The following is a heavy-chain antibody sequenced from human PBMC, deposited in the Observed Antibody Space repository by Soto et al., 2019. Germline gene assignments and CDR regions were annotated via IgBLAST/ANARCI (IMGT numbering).Heavy chain of an antibody. V-gene: IGHV1-8*02. CDR3: ARDAVSSSGWYARLNY. CDR2: MNPNSGNT. J-gene: IGHJ4*02. Sequence: ASVKVSCKASGYTFTSYYMHWVRQAPGQGLEWMGWMNPNSGNTGYAQKFQGRVTMTRNTSISTAYMELSSLRSEDTAVYYCARDAVSSSGWYARLNYWGQGTLVTVSS. CDR1: GYTFTSYY. D-gene: IGHD6-19*01.